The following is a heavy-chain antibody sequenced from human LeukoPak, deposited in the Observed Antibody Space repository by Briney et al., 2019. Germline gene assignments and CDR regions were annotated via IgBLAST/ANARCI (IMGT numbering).Heavy chain of an antibody. CDR2: XNSDGSST. D-gene: IGHD2-15*01. V-gene: IGHV3-74*01. CDR1: GFTFGSXX. Sequence: LSCAASGFTFGSXXXHWVRQAPXKGLVXVXRXNSDGSSTTYADSVKGRFTISRDNAKNTLYLQMNSLRVEDTAVYYCTRPKVVPASXNRFDPWGQGTLVTVXS. CDR3: TRPKVVPASXNRFDP. J-gene: IGHJ5*02.